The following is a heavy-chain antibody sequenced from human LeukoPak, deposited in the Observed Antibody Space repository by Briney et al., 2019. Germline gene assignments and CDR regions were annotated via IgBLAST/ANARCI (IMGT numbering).Heavy chain of an antibody. Sequence: ASETLSLTCAVYGGSFSGYYWSWIRQPPGKGLEWIGEINHSGSTNYNPFLKSRVTISVDTSKNQFSLKLSSVTAADTAVYYCASDAWGTGKFDYWGQGTLVTVSS. CDR1: GGSFSGYY. D-gene: IGHD7-27*01. CDR2: INHSGST. CDR3: ASDAWGTGKFDY. V-gene: IGHV4-34*01. J-gene: IGHJ4*02.